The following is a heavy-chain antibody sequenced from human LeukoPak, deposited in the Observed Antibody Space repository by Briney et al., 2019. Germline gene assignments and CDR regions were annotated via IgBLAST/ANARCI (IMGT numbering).Heavy chain of an antibody. J-gene: IGHJ4*02. D-gene: IGHD5-18*01. Sequence: GGSLRLSCAASVFTFSSYSMNWVRQAPGKGLEWVSSISSGSKYIYNADSVKGRSTISSDNAKNSLYLQMDSLRAEDTAVYYCAGALSYSYGSMDFWGQGTLVIVSS. CDR1: VFTFSSYS. CDR2: ISSGSKYI. V-gene: IGHV3-21*01. CDR3: AGALSYSYGSMDF.